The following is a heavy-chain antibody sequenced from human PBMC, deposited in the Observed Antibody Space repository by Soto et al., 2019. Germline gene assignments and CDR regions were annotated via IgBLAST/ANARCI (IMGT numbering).Heavy chain of an antibody. V-gene: IGHV1-18*01. J-gene: IGHJ4*02. CDR1: GYTFTSYG. CDR2: ITTDKGKT. CDR3: ATRSPAFDY. Sequence: QVQLVQSGPEVKKPGASVTVSCKTSGYTFTSYGISCVRQAPGQGLEWMGWITTDKGKTTYAQKFQGRVTMTTDTSTSTAYMELRSLRSDDTAVYYCATRSPAFDYWGQGTLVTVSS.